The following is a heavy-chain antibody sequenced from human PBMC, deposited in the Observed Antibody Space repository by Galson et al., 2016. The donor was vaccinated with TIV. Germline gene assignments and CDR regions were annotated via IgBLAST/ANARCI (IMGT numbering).Heavy chain of an antibody. D-gene: IGHD2-15*01. CDR3: ARVGVCSGGRCYPDY. J-gene: IGHJ4*02. Sequence: SVKVSCKASGYTFTSYGISWVRQVIGQGLEWVGWISAYTGDTNYAQKFQGRVIMTTDTSTNTAYMDLRSLRSDDTAVYYCARVGVCSGGRCYPDYWGQGTLVTVS. V-gene: IGHV1-18*01. CDR2: ISAYTGDT. CDR1: GYTFTSYG.